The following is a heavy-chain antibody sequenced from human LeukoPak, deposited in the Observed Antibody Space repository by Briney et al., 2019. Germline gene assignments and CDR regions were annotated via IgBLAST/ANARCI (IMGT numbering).Heavy chain of an antibody. CDR3: AGLGGSSWEHY. D-gene: IGHD6-13*01. CDR1: GGSISSSSYY. V-gene: IGHV4-39*01. J-gene: IGHJ4*02. Sequence: SETLSLTCTVSGGSISSSSYYWGWMRQPPGKGLELIGSIYYSGSTYYNPSLKSRVSISVDTSKNQFSLKLISVTAADTAVYYCAGLGGSSWEHYWGQGTLVTVSP. CDR2: IYYSGST.